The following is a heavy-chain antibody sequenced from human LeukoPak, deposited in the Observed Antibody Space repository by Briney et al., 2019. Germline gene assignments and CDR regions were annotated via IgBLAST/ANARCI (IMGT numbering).Heavy chain of an antibody. CDR1: GFTFSSYA. CDR3: AKVGGYSSGWPGLDY. V-gene: IGHV3-23*01. D-gene: IGHD6-19*01. Sequence: PGGSLRLSCAASGFTFSSYAMSWVRQAPGKRLEWVSAISGSGGSTYYADSVKGRFTISRDNSKNTLYLQMNSLRAEDTAVYYCAKVGGYSSGWPGLDYWGQGTLVTVSS. J-gene: IGHJ4*02. CDR2: ISGSGGST.